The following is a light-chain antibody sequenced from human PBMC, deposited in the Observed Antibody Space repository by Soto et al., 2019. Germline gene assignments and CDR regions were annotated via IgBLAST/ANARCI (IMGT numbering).Light chain of an antibody. Sequence: DIVMTQSPDSLAVSLGERATINCKSSQSVLYTSNNKNYLAWFQLKPGQPPKLLIYWASTRESGVPDRFSGSGSGTDFTLTISSLQAEDVAVYFCQQHYSTPWTFGQGTKVEIK. J-gene: IGKJ1*01. CDR3: QQHYSTPWT. V-gene: IGKV4-1*01. CDR2: WAS. CDR1: QSVLYTSNNKNY.